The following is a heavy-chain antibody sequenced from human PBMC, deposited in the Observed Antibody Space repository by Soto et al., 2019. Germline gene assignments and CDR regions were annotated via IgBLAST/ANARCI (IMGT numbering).Heavy chain of an antibody. CDR3: ARLWFGKPPGYLDY. D-gene: IGHD3-10*01. V-gene: IGHV4-4*07. CDR1: GGSIRNYY. J-gene: IGHJ4*02. CDR2: IYTSGNS. Sequence: QVQLQESGPGLVKPSETLSLTCSVSGGSIRNYYWNWIRQPAGKGLEWIGRIYTSGNSDYNPSLKSRVTMSADTSKNQLSLTLSSVTAADSAVYYCARLWFGKPPGYLDYWGQGIRVTISS.